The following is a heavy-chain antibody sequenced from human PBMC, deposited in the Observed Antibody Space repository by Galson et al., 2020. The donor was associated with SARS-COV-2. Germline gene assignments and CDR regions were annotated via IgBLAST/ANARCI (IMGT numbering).Heavy chain of an antibody. V-gene: IGHV3-11*01. Sequence: NSGGSLRLSCAASGFTFSDYYMSWIRQAPGKGLEWVSYISSSGSTIYYADSVKGRFTISRDNAKHSLYLQMNSLRAEDTAVYYCARVECRSTSLFVPYYYMDVWGKGTTVTVSS. CDR1: GFTFSDYY. CDR2: ISSSGSTI. CDR3: ARVECRSTSLFVPYYYMDV. D-gene: IGHD2-2*01. J-gene: IGHJ6*03.